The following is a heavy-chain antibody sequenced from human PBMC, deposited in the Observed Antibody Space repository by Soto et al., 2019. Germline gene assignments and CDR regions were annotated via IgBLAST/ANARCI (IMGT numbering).Heavy chain of an antibody. Sequence: QVQLQESGPGLVKPSETLSLTCTVSGGSISSYYWSWIRQPPGKGLEWIGYIYYSGRTNYNPSLKCRVTISVDTSKTQFSLKLSSVTAADTAVYYCARGYCSSISCYSWDNWFDPWGQGTLVTVSS. D-gene: IGHD2-2*02. J-gene: IGHJ5*02. CDR3: ARGYCSSISCYSWDNWFDP. V-gene: IGHV4-59*01. CDR2: IYYSGRT. CDR1: GGSISSYY.